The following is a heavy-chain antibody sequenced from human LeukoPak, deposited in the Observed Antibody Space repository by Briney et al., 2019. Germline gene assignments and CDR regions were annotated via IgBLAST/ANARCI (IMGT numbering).Heavy chain of an antibody. CDR1: GGSIISYY. Sequence: SETLSLTRSVSGGSIISYYWSWIRQPPGKGLEWIGYIYYSGSTNYNPSLKSRVTISVDTSKNRFSLKLSSVTAADTAVYYCARVGGTYQQYYFDYWGQGALVTVSS. CDR3: ARVGGTYQQYYFDY. J-gene: IGHJ4*02. D-gene: IGHD1-26*01. CDR2: IYYSGST. V-gene: IGHV4-59*01.